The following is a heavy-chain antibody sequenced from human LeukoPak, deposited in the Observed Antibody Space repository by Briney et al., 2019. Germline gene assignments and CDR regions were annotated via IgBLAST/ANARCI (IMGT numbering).Heavy chain of an antibody. D-gene: IGHD5-12*01. J-gene: IGHJ4*02. CDR2: MNPNSGNT. V-gene: IGHV1-8*01. CDR3: ARNLLDIADPWESSGY. CDR1: GYTFTSYD. Sequence: ASVKVSCKASGYTFTSYDINWVRQATGQGLEWMGWMNPNSGNTGYAQKFQGRVTMTRNTSISTAYMELSSLRSEDTAVYYCARNLLDIADPWESSGYWGQGTPVTVSS.